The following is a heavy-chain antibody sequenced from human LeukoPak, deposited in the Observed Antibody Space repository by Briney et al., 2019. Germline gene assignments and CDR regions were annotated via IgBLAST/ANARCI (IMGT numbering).Heavy chain of an antibody. CDR2: ISPIFGIA. Sequence: SVKVSCKASGGTFSSYAISWVRQAPGQGLEWMGRISPIFGIANYAQKFQGRVTITADKSTSTAYMELSSLRSEDTAVYYCARPYDSSGYAGDFHAFDIWGQGTMVTVSS. CDR3: ARPYDSSGYAGDFHAFDI. D-gene: IGHD3-22*01. CDR1: GGTFSSYA. J-gene: IGHJ3*02. V-gene: IGHV1-69*04.